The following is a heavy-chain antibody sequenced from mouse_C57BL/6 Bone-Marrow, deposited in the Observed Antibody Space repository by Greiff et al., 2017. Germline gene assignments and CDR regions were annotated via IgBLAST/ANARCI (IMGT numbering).Heavy chain of an antibody. Sequence: VQLQQSGPELVKPGASVKISCKVSGYSFTDYNMNWVKQGNGKSLEWIGAITHNYGTTSYNQKFTGKATLTVDQSSSTAYMQLNSLTSEYSAVYNCARGYDYDYAMDYWGQGTSVTVSS. J-gene: IGHJ4*01. V-gene: IGHV1-39*01. CDR3: ARGYDYDYAMDY. CDR2: ITHNYGTT. D-gene: IGHD2-4*01. CDR1: GYSFTDYN.